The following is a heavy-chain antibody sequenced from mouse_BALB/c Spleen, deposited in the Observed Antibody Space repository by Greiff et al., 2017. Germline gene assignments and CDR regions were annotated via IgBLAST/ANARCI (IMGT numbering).Heavy chain of an antibody. Sequence: QVQLQQSGAELVRPGASVTLSCKASGYTFTDYEMHWVKQTPVHGLEWIGAIDPETGGTAYNQKFKGKATLTADKSSSTAYMELRSLTSEDYAVYYCTREDVFDYWGQGTTLTVSS. V-gene: IGHV1-15*01. CDR1: GYTFTDYE. CDR2: IDPETGGT. J-gene: IGHJ2*01. CDR3: TREDVFDY.